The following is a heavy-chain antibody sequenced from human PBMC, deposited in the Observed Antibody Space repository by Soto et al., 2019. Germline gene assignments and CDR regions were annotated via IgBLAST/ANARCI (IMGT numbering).Heavy chain of an antibody. D-gene: IGHD3-10*01. V-gene: IGHV1-18*01. CDR1: GYTFTSYG. CDR2: ISAYNGNT. CDR3: ARDAISMLGRFGELLSSVFDY. J-gene: IGHJ4*02. Sequence: QVQLVQSGAEVKKPGASVKVSCKASGYTFTSYGISWVRQAPGQGLEWMGWISAYNGNTNYAQKLQGRVTMTTDTSTSPAYMELRSLRSDDTAVYYCARDAISMLGRFGELLSSVFDYWGQGTLVTVSS.